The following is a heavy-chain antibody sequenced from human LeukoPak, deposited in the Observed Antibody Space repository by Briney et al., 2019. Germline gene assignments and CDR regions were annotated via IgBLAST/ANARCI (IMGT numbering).Heavy chain of an antibody. CDR2: INSDGSRK. CDR3: ARGAGGYFDY. J-gene: IGHJ4*02. CDR1: GFTFSSYW. Sequence: PGGSLRLSCAASGFTFSSYWTHWVRQAPGKGLVWVSGINSDGSRKSYADSVKGRFTIFRDNAKNTLYLQMNSLRAEDTAVYYCARGAGGYFDYWGQGTLVTVSP. D-gene: IGHD6-19*01. V-gene: IGHV3-74*01.